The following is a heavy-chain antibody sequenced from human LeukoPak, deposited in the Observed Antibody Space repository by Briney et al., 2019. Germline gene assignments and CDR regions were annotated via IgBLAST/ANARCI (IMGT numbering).Heavy chain of an antibody. J-gene: IGHJ4*02. D-gene: IGHD6-13*01. Sequence: ASVKVSCKASGYSFTGYYIHWVRQAPGHGLEYMGWINTNNGDTNYARKFEDWVTMTRDMSTSTAHLDLRGLKSDDTAVHYCARGREQQLVLFYFDYWGQGTLVTVSS. V-gene: IGHV1-2*04. CDR2: INTNNGDT. CDR3: ARGREQQLVLFYFDY. CDR1: GYSFTGYY.